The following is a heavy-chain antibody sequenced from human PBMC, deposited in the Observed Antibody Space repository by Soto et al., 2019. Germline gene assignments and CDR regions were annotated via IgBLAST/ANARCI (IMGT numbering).Heavy chain of an antibody. CDR2: IKSKTDGGTT. J-gene: IGHJ4*02. CDR1: GFTFSNAG. D-gene: IGHD3-22*01. Sequence: GGSLILCCTASGFTFSNAGMIWVRQAPGKGLEWVGRIKSKTDGGTTGYAAPVKGRFTVSRDDSKNTLYPQMNSLKTEDTAVYYCTTDGNLSYDSSANVDSWGQGALVTVSS. V-gene: IGHV3-15*01. CDR3: TTDGNLSYDSSANVDS.